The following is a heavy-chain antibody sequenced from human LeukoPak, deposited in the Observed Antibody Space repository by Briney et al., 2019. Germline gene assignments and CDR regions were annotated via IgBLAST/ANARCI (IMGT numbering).Heavy chain of an antibody. D-gene: IGHD6-19*01. Sequence: ETLSLTCTVSGGSISSYYWSWLRQPPGKGLEWVAHIKEDGSMTRSIDSVKGRFTISRDNAKSSLYLQMNSLRDEDTAVYYCVRDIGWFRFDHWGQGTLVTVSS. V-gene: IGHV3-7*03. J-gene: IGHJ4*02. CDR2: IKEDGSMT. CDR3: VRDIGWFRFDH. CDR1: GGSISSYY.